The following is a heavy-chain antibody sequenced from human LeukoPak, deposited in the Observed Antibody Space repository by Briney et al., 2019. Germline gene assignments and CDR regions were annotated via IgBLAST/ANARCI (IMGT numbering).Heavy chain of an antibody. CDR3: AKDQGPKLDFDY. V-gene: IGHV3-23*01. Sequence: GGSLRLSCAASGFTFSGYAMSRVRQAPGKGLEWVSAISGSGGSTYYADSVKGRFTISRDNSKNMLYLQMNSLRAEDTAVYYCAKDQGPKLDFDYWGQGTLVTVSS. CDR1: GFTFSGYA. J-gene: IGHJ4*02. D-gene: IGHD1-1*01. CDR2: ISGSGGST.